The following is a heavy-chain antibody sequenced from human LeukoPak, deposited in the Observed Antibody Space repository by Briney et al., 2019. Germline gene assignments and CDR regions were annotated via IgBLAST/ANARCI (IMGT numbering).Heavy chain of an antibody. CDR1: GGSISSYY. Sequence: PSETLSLTCTVSGGSISSYYWSWIRQPAGKGLEWIGRIYTSGSTNYNPSLKSRVTMSVDTSKNQFSLKLSSVTAADTAVYYCARDYRAPRDYYYYMDVWGKGTTVTVSS. J-gene: IGHJ6*03. D-gene: IGHD1-26*01. V-gene: IGHV4-4*07. CDR3: ARDYRAPRDYYYYMDV. CDR2: IYTSGST.